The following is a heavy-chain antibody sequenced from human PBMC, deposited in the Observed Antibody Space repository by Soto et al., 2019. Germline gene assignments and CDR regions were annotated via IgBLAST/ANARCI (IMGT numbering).Heavy chain of an antibody. Sequence: EVQLVESGGGLVQPGGSLRLSCAVSGFTFSTHAMNWVRQAPGKGLEWVAYIHGTRSIIYSADSVKGRFTISRDNAKNSLFLQMDSLRDADTAVYYCAGDARNADYDYWGQGTLVTVSS. CDR1: GFTFSTHA. CDR3: AGDARNADYDY. J-gene: IGHJ4*02. V-gene: IGHV3-48*02. D-gene: IGHD3-16*01. CDR2: IHGTRSII.